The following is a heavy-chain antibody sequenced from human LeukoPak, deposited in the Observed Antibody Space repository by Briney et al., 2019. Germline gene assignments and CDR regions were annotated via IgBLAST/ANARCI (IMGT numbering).Heavy chain of an antibody. J-gene: IGHJ4*02. CDR1: GFTFSSYS. V-gene: IGHV3-21*01. D-gene: IGHD3-22*01. CDR3: ARHYDSNSYGPDY. Sequence: SGGSLRLSCAASGFTFSSYSLNWVRQAPGKGLEWVSSISSSSGYIYYADSVKGRFTTSRDNAKNSLYLQMNSLRAEDTAVYYCARHYDSNSYGPDYWGQGTLVTVSS. CDR2: ISSSSGYI.